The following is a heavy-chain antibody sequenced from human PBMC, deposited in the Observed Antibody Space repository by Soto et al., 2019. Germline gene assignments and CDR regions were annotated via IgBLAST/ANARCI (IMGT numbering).Heavy chain of an antibody. J-gene: IGHJ3*02. CDR3: ARVYNLERHATRDSDAFDI. CDR1: GFTFSSYS. Sequence: EVQLVESGGGLVKPGGSLRLSCAASGFTFSSYSMTWVRQAPGKGLEWVSSISSSSSYIYYADSLKGRFTISRDNAKNSLYLQMNSLRAEDTVVYYCARVYNLERHATRDSDAFDIWGQGTMVTVSS. D-gene: IGHD1-1*01. CDR2: ISSSSSYI. V-gene: IGHV3-21*02.